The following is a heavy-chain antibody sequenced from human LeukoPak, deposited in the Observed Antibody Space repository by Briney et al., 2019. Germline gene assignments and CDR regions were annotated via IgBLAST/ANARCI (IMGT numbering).Heavy chain of an antibody. CDR3: TTVAGDYYYYGMDV. Sequence: GGSLRLSCAASGFTFSSYWMSWVRQAPGKGLEWVANIKQDGSEKYYVDSVKGRFTISRDNAKNSLYLQMNSLRAEDTAVYYCTTVAGDYYYYGMDVWGQGTTVTVSS. CDR1: GFTFSSYW. D-gene: IGHD6-19*01. CDR2: IKQDGSEK. J-gene: IGHJ6*02. V-gene: IGHV3-7*03.